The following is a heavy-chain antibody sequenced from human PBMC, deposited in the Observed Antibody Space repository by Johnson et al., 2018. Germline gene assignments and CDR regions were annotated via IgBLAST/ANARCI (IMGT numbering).Heavy chain of an antibody. Sequence: QVQLVQSGAEVKKPGSSVKVSCKASGGTFSSYAISWVRQAPGQGLEWMGGIIPIFGTANYAQKFQGRVTITADESTSTAYMELSSLRSEDTAVYYCAGVYCSGGSCYSEVYYYYYGMDGWGQGTTVTVSS. V-gene: IGHV1-69*01. CDR2: IIPIFGTA. J-gene: IGHJ6*02. CDR1: GGTFSSYA. D-gene: IGHD2-15*01. CDR3: AGVYCSGGSCYSEVYYYYYGMDG.